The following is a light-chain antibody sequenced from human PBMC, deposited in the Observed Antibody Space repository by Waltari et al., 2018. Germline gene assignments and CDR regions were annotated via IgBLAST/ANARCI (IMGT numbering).Light chain of an antibody. Sequence: DIQVTQSPSTLSASVGYRVTITCRASQGIVVWLAWYQQKPGKAPRLLIYKASYLESGVPSRFSGSASGTAFTLTISSLQADDFATYYCLQYNSYPWTFGQGTTVEIK. CDR2: KAS. V-gene: IGKV1-5*03. CDR3: LQYNSYPWT. CDR1: QGIVVW. J-gene: IGKJ1*01.